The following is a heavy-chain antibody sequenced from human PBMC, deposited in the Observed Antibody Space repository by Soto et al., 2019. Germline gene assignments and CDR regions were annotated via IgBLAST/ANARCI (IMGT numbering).Heavy chain of an antibody. V-gene: IGHV1-3*01. Sequence: ASVNVSCKASGYTFTSYAMHLVRQAPGQRLEWMGWINAGNGNTKYSQKFQGRVTITRDTSASTAYMELSSLRSEDTAVYYCARSIVVVTALDYWGQGTLVTVSS. D-gene: IGHD2-21*02. J-gene: IGHJ4*02. CDR3: ARSIVVVTALDY. CDR1: GYTFTSYA. CDR2: INAGNGNT.